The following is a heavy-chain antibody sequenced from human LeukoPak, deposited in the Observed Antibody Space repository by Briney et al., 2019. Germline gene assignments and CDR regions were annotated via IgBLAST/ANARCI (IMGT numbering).Heavy chain of an antibody. J-gene: IGHJ4*02. Sequence: GGSLRLSCAASGFTFSTYPMHWVRQAPGKGLEWVAVISYDGSNKNYADSVKGRFAISRDNSKNTLYLQMNSLREEDTAVCYCARDAISRGSGSYCDYWGQGTLVTVSS. V-gene: IGHV3-30*01. CDR2: ISYDGSNK. CDR1: GFTFSTYP. CDR3: ARDAISRGSGSYCDY. D-gene: IGHD3-10*01.